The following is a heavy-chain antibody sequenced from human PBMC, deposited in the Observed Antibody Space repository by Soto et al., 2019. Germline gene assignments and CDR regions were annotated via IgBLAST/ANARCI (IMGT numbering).Heavy chain of an antibody. CDR1: GGTFSSYA. J-gene: IGHJ6*02. CDR2: IIPIFGTA. D-gene: IGHD3-16*01. CDR3: ARSNMMNYGMDV. V-gene: IGHV1-69*01. Sequence: QVPLVQSGAEVKKPGSSVKVSCKASGGTFSSYAISWVRQAPGQGLEWMGGIIPIFGTANYAQKFQARVTITADESTSTAYMELSSLRSEDTAVYYCARSNMMNYGMDVWGQGTTVTVSS.